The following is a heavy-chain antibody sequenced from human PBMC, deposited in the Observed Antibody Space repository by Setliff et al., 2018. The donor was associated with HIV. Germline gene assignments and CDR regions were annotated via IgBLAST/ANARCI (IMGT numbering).Heavy chain of an antibody. CDR3: GRVGFGELFGAFDI. D-gene: IGHD3-10*01. CDR2: IYYSGST. J-gene: IGHJ3*02. CDR1: GGSIKSSSDY. V-gene: IGHV4-39*07. Sequence: PSETLSLTCTVSGGSIKSSSDYWGWIRQPPGKGLEWIGTIYYSGSTNYNPSLKSRVSISVDTSKNQFSLKLSSVTAADTAMYYCGRVGFGELFGAFDIWGQGIMVTVSS.